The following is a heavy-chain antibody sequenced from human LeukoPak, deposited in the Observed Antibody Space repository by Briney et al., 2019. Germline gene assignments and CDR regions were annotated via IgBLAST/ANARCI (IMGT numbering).Heavy chain of an antibody. V-gene: IGHV4-59*01. CDR2: IYYSGST. CDR3: ARGWYFDL. CDR1: GCSISSYY. J-gene: IGHJ2*01. Sequence: PSETLSLTCTVSGCSISSYYWSWIRQPPGKGLEWIGYIYYSGSTNYNPSLKSRVTISVDTSKNQFSLKLSSVTAADTAVYYCARGWYFDLWGRGTLVTVSS.